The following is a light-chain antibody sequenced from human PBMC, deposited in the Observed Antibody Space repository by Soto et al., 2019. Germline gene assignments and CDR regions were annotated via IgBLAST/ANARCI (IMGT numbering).Light chain of an antibody. CDR3: QTWGTGIQV. CDR1: SGHSSYA. CDR2: LNSDGSH. Sequence: VLTQSPSASASLGASVKLTCTLSSGHSSYAIAWHQQQPEKGPRYFMKLNSDGSHSKGDGIPDRFSGSSSGAERYLSISRLQSEDEADYYCQTWGTGIQVFGTGTKLTVL. J-gene: IGLJ1*01. V-gene: IGLV4-69*01.